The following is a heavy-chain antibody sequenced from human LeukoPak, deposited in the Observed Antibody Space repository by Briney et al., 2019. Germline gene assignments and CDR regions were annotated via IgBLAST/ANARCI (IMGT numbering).Heavy chain of an antibody. J-gene: IGHJ4*02. CDR1: GFTFSSYA. V-gene: IGHV3-23*01. CDR3: AKVDNPGYAPNDY. D-gene: IGHD2-2*01. Sequence: GGSLRLSCAASGFTFSSYAMSWVRQAPGKGLEWVSAISGSGGSTYYADSVKGRFTIPRDNSKNTLYLQMNSLRAEDTAVYYCAKVDNPGYAPNDYWGQGTLVTVSS. CDR2: ISGSGGST.